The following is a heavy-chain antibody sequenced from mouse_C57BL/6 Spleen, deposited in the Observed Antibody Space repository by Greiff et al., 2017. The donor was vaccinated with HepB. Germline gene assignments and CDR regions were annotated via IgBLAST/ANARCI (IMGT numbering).Heavy chain of an antibody. D-gene: IGHD2-1*01. Sequence: QVHVKQSGAELVRPGASVTLSCKASGYTFTDYEMHWVKQTPVHGLEWIGAIDPETGGTAYNQKFKGKAILTADKSSSTAYMELRSLTSEDSAVYYCTRDYGNYGYWGQGTTLTVSS. CDR2: IDPETGGT. V-gene: IGHV1-15*01. CDR1: GYTFTDYE. CDR3: TRDYGNYGY. J-gene: IGHJ2*01.